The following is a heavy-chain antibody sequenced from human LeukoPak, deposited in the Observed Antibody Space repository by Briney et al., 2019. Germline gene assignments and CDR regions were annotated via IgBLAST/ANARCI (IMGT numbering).Heavy chain of an antibody. Sequence: SSETLSLTCAVSGGSISSSNWWSWVRQPPGKGLEWIGEIYHSGSTNYNPSLKSRVTISVDKSKNQFSLKLSSVTAADTAVYYCARVGSSGSRSRDYWGQGTLVTVSS. J-gene: IGHJ4*02. D-gene: IGHD3-22*01. CDR2: IYHSGST. CDR3: ARVGSSGSRSRDY. V-gene: IGHV4-4*02. CDR1: GGSISSSNW.